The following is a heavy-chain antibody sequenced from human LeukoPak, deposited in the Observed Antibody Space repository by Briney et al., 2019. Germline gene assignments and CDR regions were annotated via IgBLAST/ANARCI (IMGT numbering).Heavy chain of an antibody. D-gene: IGHD6-13*01. CDR3: ARSSSWYYFDY. CDR1: GVSISSGGYS. V-gene: IGHV4-30-2*01. J-gene: IGHJ4*02. CDR2: IYHSGST. Sequence: SETLSLTCAVSGVSISSGGYSWSWIRQPPGKGLEWIGYIYHSGSTYYNPSLKSRVTISVDTSKNQFSLKLSSVTAADTAVYYCARSSSWYYFDYWGQGTLVTVSS.